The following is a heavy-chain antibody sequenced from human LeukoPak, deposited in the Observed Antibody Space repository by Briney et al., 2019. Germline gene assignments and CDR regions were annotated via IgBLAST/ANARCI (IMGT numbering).Heavy chain of an antibody. V-gene: IGHV3-64*01. Sequence: GGSLRLSCAASGFTFSSYAMHWVRQAPGKGLEYVSAISSNGGSTYYANSVKGRFTISRDNSKNTLYLQMGSLRAEDMAVYYCARNPWAQYSSSWYYFDYWGQGTLVTVSS. CDR2: ISSNGGST. J-gene: IGHJ4*02. D-gene: IGHD6-13*01. CDR1: GFTFSSYA. CDR3: ARNPWAQYSSSWYYFDY.